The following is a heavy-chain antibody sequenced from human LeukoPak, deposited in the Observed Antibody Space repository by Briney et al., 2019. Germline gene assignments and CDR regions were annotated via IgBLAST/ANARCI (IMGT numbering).Heavy chain of an antibody. V-gene: IGHV1-3*03. D-gene: IGHD3-10*01. J-gene: IGHJ4*02. CDR1: GYTFTSYA. CDR2: INAGNGNT. CDR3: ARVSIQYLVMVRSLAGFDY. Sequence: VASVKVSCKASGYTFTSYAMHWVRQAPGQRLEWMGWINAGNGNTKYSQEFQGRVTITRDTSASTAYMELSSLRAEDTAVYYCARVSIQYLVMVRSLAGFDYWGQGTLVTVSS.